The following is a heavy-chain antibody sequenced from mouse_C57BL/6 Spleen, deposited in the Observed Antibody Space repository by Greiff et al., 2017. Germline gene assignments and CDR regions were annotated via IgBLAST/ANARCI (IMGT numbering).Heavy chain of an antibody. CDR3: ARESDYGGDFDY. J-gene: IGHJ2*01. CDR2: IYPRSGNT. V-gene: IGHV1-81*01. Sequence: QVQLQQSGAELARPGASVKLSCKASGYTFTSYGISWVKQRTGQGLEWIGEIYPRSGNTYYNEKFKGKATLTADKSYSTAYMELRSLTSEDSAVYFCARESDYGGDFDYWGQGTTLTVSS. D-gene: IGHD2-4*01. CDR1: GYTFTSYG.